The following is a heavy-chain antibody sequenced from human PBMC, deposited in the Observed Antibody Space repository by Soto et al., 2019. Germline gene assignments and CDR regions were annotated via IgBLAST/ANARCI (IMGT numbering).Heavy chain of an antibody. J-gene: IGHJ6*03. V-gene: IGHV3-15*01. CDR2: IKSKTDGGTT. D-gene: IGHD4-17*01. CDR3: TTVLDYGPVYYYYYMDV. Sequence: PGGSLRLSCAASGFTFSNAWMSWVRQAPGKGLEWVGRIKSKTDGGTTDYAAPVKGRFTISRDDSKNTLYLQMNSLKTEDTAVYYCTTVLDYGPVYYYYYMDVWGKGTTVTVSS. CDR1: GFTFSNAW.